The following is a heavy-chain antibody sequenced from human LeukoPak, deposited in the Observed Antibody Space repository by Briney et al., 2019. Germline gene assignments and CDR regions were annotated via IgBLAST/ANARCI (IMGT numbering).Heavy chain of an antibody. V-gene: IGHV3-30*02. CDR3: AKDYLLWFGLGYYFDY. J-gene: IGHJ4*02. D-gene: IGHD3-10*01. CDR1: RFTFSSYG. CDR2: IWYDGSNG. Sequence: PGGSVTLLCAASRFTFSSYGTQWARQAPGKGLEWLAFIWYDGSNGCYADSVKGGFSISRDNSKNTLYLQMNSLSAEDTAVYYCAKDYLLWFGLGYYFDYWGQGTLVTVSS.